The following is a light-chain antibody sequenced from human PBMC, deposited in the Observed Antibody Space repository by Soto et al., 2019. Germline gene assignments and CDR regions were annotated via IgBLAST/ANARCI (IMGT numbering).Light chain of an antibody. J-gene: IGLJ2*01. Sequence: QSALTQPPSVSGSPGQSVTISCTGTSSDVGSYNRVSWYQQPPGTAPKLMIYEVSNRPSGVPDRFSGSKSGNTASLTISGLQAEDEADYYCSSYTSSSTYVVFGGGTKVT. V-gene: IGLV2-18*02. CDR1: SSDVGSYNR. CDR2: EVS. CDR3: SSYTSSSTYVV.